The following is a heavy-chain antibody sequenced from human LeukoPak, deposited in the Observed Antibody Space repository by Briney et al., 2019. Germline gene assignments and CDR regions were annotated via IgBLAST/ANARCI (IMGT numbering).Heavy chain of an antibody. Sequence: ETLSLTCTVSGYSISSGYYWGWVRQAPGKGLEWVSSISSSSSYIYYADSVKGRFTISRDNAKNSLYLQMNSLRAEDTAVYYCARDGAGGDCSSTSCRPYPDNWFDPWGQGTLVTVSS. CDR1: GYSISSGYY. CDR3: ARDGAGGDCSSTSCRPYPDNWFDP. V-gene: IGHV3-21*01. CDR2: ISSSSSYI. J-gene: IGHJ5*02. D-gene: IGHD2-2*01.